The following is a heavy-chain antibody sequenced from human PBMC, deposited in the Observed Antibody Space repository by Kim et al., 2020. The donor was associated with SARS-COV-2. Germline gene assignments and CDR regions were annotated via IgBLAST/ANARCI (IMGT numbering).Heavy chain of an antibody. D-gene: IGHD1-26*01. CDR3: ARGGFSGTLSIADAFDI. V-gene: IGHV3-30*04. J-gene: IGHJ3*02. Sequence: GGSLRLSCAASGFTFSDFAFHWVRQAPGKGLEWVAVISDDANNKYDAESVKGRFTISRDNSKKMLYLQMNSLRADDTDVYYGARGGFSGTLSIADAFDIWGQGTMVTVS. CDR2: ISDDANNK. CDR1: GFTFSDFA.